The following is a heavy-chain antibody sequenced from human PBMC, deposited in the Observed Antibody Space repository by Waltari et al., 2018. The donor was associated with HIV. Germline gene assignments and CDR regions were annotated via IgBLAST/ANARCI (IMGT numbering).Heavy chain of an antibody. D-gene: IGHD5-12*01. J-gene: IGHJ4*02. Sequence: QVQLQQWGAGLLKPSETLSLTCAVYGEPFDVHYWRWIRQPPGKRLEWMGEINHRRNTNYNPSLKSRLTMSVDASKNQLSLNLNSVTAADTGVYYCARRALWLRPVYYFDYWGQGALVTVSS. V-gene: IGHV4-34*01. CDR1: GEPFDVHY. CDR3: ARRALWLRPVYYFDY. CDR2: INHRRNT.